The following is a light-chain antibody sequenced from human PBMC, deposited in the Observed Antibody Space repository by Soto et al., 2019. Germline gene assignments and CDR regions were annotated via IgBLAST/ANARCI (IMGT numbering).Light chain of an antibody. CDR3: QTWGAAIRV. V-gene: IGLV4-69*01. CDR1: SGHSHYA. Sequence: QSVLTQPPSASASLGASVKLTCTVDSGHSHYAIAWYQLRPQKGPRYLMKVDTAGSHFRGDGIPDRFSGSSSGSERYLTISSLQSDDEADYYCQTWGAAIRVFGGGTKLTVL. CDR2: VDTAGSH. J-gene: IGLJ3*02.